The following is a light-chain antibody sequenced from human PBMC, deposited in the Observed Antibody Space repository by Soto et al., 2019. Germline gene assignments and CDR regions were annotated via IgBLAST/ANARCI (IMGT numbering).Light chain of an antibody. J-gene: IGKJ4*01. Sequence: DIKLTQSCSSLAANVGGRFTITCQASHDNSHYINGSKQRQGRAPKLLIFDASHLETGVPSRFRGRVSVKDCACTSRSLQPDDVATDSGQQFENIAITFVGGTKVYIK. CDR3: QQFENIAIT. V-gene: IGKV1-33*01. CDR1: HDNSHY. CDR2: DAS.